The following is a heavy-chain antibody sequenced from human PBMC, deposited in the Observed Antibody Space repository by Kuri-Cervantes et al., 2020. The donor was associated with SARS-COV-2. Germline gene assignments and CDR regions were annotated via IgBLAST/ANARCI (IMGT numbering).Heavy chain of an antibody. V-gene: IGHV1-18*04. J-gene: IGHJ4*02. CDR1: GYTFTNYG. Sequence: ASVKVSCKASGYTFTNYGISWVRQAPGQGLEWMGWINGYNDNTKYAQKLQGRVTMTTDTSTGTAYMELRSLRSDDTAVYYCARGIVVVVAAIGYFDYWGQGTLVTVSS. CDR3: ARGIVVVVAAIGYFDY. D-gene: IGHD2-15*01. CDR2: INGYNDNT.